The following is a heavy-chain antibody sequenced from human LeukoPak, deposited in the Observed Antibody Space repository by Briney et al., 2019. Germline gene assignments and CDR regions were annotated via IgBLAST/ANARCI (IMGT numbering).Heavy chain of an antibody. D-gene: IGHD5-24*01. CDR2: INWNGGST. CDR3: ARDDAWLQYGN. J-gene: IGHJ4*02. V-gene: IGHV3-20*04. CDR1: GFSFDDYG. Sequence: GGSLRLSCAASGFSFDDYGMSWVRQAPGKGLEWVSGINWNGGSTGYADSVKGRFTISRDNSKGTVYLQMNSLRPEDTAVYYCARDDAWLQYGNWGRGTLVTVSS.